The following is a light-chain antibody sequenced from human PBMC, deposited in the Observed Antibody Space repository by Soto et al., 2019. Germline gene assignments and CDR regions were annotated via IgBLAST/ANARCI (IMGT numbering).Light chain of an antibody. V-gene: IGLV1-51*01. CDR2: DDN. CDR1: SPNIGGNS. Sequence: QSVLTQPPSVSAAPGQKVTISCSGSSPNIGGNSVSWYQQLPGTAPKLLIYDDNKRPSGIPDRFSGSKSGTSATLGITGFQTGDEADYYCGSWDSRLSAYVFGTGTKVTVL. CDR3: GSWDSRLSAYV. J-gene: IGLJ1*01.